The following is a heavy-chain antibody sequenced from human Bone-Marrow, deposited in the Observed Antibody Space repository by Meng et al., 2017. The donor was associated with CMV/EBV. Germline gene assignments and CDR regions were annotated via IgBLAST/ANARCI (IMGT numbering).Heavy chain of an antibody. V-gene: IGHV4-4*02. CDR2: IYHSGST. Sequence: GSLRLSCAVSGGSISSSNWWSWVRQPPGKGLEWIGEIYHSGSTNYNPSLKSRVTISVDKSKNQFSLKLSSVTAADTAVYYCARGAVRNYYFDYWGQGTLVTVSS. CDR3: ARGAVRNYYFDY. CDR1: GGSISSSNW. J-gene: IGHJ4*02. D-gene: IGHD4-11*01.